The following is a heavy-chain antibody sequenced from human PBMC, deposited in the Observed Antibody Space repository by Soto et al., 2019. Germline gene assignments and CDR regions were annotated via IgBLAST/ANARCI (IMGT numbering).Heavy chain of an antibody. V-gene: IGHV3-33*01. Sequence: QVQLVESGGGVVQPGRSLRLSCAASGFTFSSYGMHWVRQAPGKGLEWVAVIWYDGSNKYYADSVKGRFTISRDNSKNTLYLQMNRLRAEDTAVYYCAREGVSSSVWEGAFDYWGQGTLVTVSS. CDR2: IWYDGSNK. CDR1: GFTFSSYG. D-gene: IGHD2-2*01. CDR3: AREGVSSSVWEGAFDY. J-gene: IGHJ4*02.